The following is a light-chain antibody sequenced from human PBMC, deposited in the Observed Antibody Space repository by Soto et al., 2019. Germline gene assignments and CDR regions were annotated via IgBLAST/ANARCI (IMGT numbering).Light chain of an antibody. CDR2: TAS. CDR1: QSISSY. Sequence: DIQMTQSPSSLSASVGDRVTITCRASQSISSYLNWYQQKPGKAPKLLIHTASSLQTGVPSRFTGGGSGTDFSLTINSLQPEDFATYYCQQSSTTRWTFGQGTKVEIK. V-gene: IGKV1-39*01. CDR3: QQSSTTRWT. J-gene: IGKJ1*01.